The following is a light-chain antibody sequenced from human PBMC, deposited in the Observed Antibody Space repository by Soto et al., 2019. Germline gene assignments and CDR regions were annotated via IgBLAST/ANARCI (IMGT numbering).Light chain of an antibody. CDR1: QSVSSN. CDR2: GAS. V-gene: IGKV3-20*01. CDR3: QQYITYHSFFT. J-gene: IGKJ5*01. Sequence: EIVLTQSPCTLSLSPGERATLSCRASQSVSSNLAWYQQKPGQAPRLLIYGASSRATGIPDRFSGSGSGTDFTLTISRLEPEDSAVYYCQQYITYHSFFTFGQGTRLEIK.